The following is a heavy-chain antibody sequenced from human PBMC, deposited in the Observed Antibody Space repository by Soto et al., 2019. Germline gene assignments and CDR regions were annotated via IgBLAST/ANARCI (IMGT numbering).Heavy chain of an antibody. V-gene: IGHV4-31*03. CDR1: VAPSSGGVTS. Sequence: QVQLQESGPGLVKPSQTLSFPGLFPVAPSSGGVTSWGWTRQPPGKGLEWIGYIYYSGSTYYNPSLKSRVTMSADTSKNQFSLKLSSVTAADTAVYYCAVAMTTVTTYDYWGQGTLVTVSS. J-gene: IGHJ4*02. D-gene: IGHD4-17*01. CDR3: AVAMTTVTTYDY. CDR2: IYYSGST.